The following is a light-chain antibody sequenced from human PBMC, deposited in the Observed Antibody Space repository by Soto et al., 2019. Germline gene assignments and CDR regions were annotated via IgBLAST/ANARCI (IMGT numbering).Light chain of an antibody. CDR2: EVN. CDR1: SSDVGGYNF. CDR3: SSYTFSSTLVV. Sequence: QSDLTQPASVSGSPGQSITISCTGTSSDVGGYNFVSWYQQHPGKAPRLMIFEVNNRPSGVSDRFSGSKSGNTASLTISGLQAEDEADYYCSSYTFSSTLVVFGGGTKVTVL. J-gene: IGLJ3*02. V-gene: IGLV2-14*01.